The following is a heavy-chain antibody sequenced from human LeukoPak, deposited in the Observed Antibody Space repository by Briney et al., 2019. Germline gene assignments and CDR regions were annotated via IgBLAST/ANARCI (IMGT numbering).Heavy chain of an antibody. CDR2: IYSGGST. J-gene: IGHJ6*02. CDR1: GFTVSSNY. CDR3: ASRYYYGSGSPPKNYYYYGMDV. D-gene: IGHD3-10*01. Sequence: GGSLRLSCAASGFTVSSNYMSWVRQAPEKGLEWVSVIYSGGSTFYADSVKGRFTISRDNSKNTLYLQMNNLRAEDTAVYYCASRYYYGSGSPPKNYYYYGMDVWGQGTTVTVSS. V-gene: IGHV3-66*01.